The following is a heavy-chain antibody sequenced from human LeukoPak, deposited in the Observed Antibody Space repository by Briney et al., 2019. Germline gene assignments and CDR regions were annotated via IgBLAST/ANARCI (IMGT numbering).Heavy chain of an antibody. D-gene: IGHD6-19*01. CDR3: AKVYSAGWYPGYFDY. CDR2: ISGSGGST. Sequence: PGGSLRLSCAASGFIFSSYGMSWVRQAPGKGLEWVSAISGSGGSTFYADSVKGRFTISRDNSKNTLYLQMNSLRAEDTAVYYCAKVYSAGWYPGYFDYWGQGTLVTVSS. CDR1: GFIFSSYG. V-gene: IGHV3-23*01. J-gene: IGHJ4*02.